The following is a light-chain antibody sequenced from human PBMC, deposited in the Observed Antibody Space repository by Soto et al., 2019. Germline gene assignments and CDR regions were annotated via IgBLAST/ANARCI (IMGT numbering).Light chain of an antibody. J-gene: IGLJ3*02. V-gene: IGLV7-46*01. CDR1: PGTVTSTHY. CDR3: SLSYSGVRV. Sequence: QTVVTQEPSVTVSPGGTVTLTCDSTPGTVTSTHYPYWFQQKPGQVPRALIYDTSGKHSWTPARFSGSLLGGKPALILSGAQPEDEADYYCSLSYSGVRVFGGGTKLTVL. CDR2: DTS.